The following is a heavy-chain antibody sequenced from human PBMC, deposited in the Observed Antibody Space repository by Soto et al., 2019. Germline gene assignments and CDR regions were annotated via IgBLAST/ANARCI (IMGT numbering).Heavy chain of an antibody. CDR3: ARDWDDSIYYYYMDV. D-gene: IGHD1-26*01. J-gene: IGHJ6*03. CDR2: IIPILGIA. V-gene: IGHV1-69*08. CDR1: GGNFSSYT. Sequence: QVQLVQSGAEVKKPGSSVKVSCKASGGNFSSYTISWVRQAPGQGLEWMGRIIPILGIANYAQKFQGRVTITADNSTSTAYMELSSLRSEDTAVYYCARDWDDSIYYYYMDVWGKGTTVTVSS.